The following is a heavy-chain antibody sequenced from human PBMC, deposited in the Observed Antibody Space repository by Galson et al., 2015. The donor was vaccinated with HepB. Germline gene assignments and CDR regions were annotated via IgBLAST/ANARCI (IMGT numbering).Heavy chain of an antibody. CDR2: SSGYNGDT. D-gene: IGHD5-24*01. J-gene: IGHJ4*02. V-gene: IGHV1-18*01. Sequence: SVKVSCKASGYTFTRYNINWVRQAPGQGPEWMGWSSGYNGDTRYAQKFQDRVTMTRDTSTGTAYMELSSLRYDDTAVYYCARGGMATIVGPTFDNWGQGTLVTVSS. CDR3: ARGGMATIVGPTFDN. CDR1: GYTFTRYN.